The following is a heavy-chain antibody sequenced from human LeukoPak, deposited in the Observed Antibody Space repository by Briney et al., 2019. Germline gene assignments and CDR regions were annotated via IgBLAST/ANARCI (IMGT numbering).Heavy chain of an antibody. CDR1: GYSISSGYY. J-gene: IGHJ5*02. Sequence: SETLSLTCTVSGYSISSGYYWGWIRQPPGKGLEWIGSIYHSGSTYYNPSLKSRVTISVDTSKNQFSLKLSSVTAADTAVYYCARATPPTYYDILTGYYIGNWFDPWGQGTLVTVSS. CDR2: IYHSGST. D-gene: IGHD3-9*01. CDR3: ARATPPTYYDILTGYYIGNWFDP. V-gene: IGHV4-38-2*02.